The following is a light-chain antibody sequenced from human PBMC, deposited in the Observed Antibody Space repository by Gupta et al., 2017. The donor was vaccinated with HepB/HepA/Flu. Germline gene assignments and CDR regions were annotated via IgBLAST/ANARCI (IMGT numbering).Light chain of an antibody. J-gene: IGKJ4*01. CDR2: DAT. CDR3: HQRSSCPPST. Sequence: VLTQFLATLSLSPGERATLSCRASQSINSYLAWYQQRPRQAPRLLSDDATTRGPSVPARFSCSGSGTDFTLTIISLEPEDFAVEYCHQRSSCPPSTFGGGTNV. V-gene: IGKV3-11*01. CDR1: QSINSY.